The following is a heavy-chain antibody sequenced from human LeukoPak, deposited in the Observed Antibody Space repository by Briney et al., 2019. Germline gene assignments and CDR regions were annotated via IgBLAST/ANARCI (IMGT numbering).Heavy chain of an antibody. D-gene: IGHD4-11*01. J-gene: IGHJ4*02. CDR1: GFTVSSNY. CDR3: ARGLQPDY. V-gene: IGHV3-53*01. Sequence: GGSLRLSCAASGFTVSSNYMSWVRQAPGKGLEWVSVIYSDGSIYYADSVKGRFTISRDSSKNTLYLQMNSLGADDTAVYYCARGLQPDYWGQGTLVTVSS. CDR2: IYSDGSI.